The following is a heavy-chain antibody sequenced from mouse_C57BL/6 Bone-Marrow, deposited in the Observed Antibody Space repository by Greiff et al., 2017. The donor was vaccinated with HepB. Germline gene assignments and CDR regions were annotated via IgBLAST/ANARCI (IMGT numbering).Heavy chain of an antibody. D-gene: IGHD1-1*01. J-gene: IGHJ3*01. V-gene: IGHV1-81*01. CDR3: ARDYGSSYGFAY. CDR2: IYPRSGNT. CDR1: GYTFTSYG. Sequence: VKLQQSGAELARPGASVKLSCKASGYTFTSYGISWVKQRTGQGLEWIGEIYPRSGNTYYNEKFKGKATLTADKSSSTAYMELRSLTSVDSAVYFCARDYGSSYGFAYWGQGTLVTVSA.